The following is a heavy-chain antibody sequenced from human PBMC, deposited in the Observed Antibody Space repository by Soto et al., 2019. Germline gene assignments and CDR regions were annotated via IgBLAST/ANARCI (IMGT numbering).Heavy chain of an antibody. Sequence: PGGSLRLSCAASGFTFSSYGMHWVRQAPGKGLEWVVVIWYDGSNIYYADFVKVRFTISIDNSKNTLYLQMNSLRAEDTAVYYCARDEDSSSWVLDYWGQGTLVTVSS. V-gene: IGHV3-33*01. J-gene: IGHJ4*02. D-gene: IGHD6-13*01. CDR3: ARDEDSSSWVLDY. CDR2: IWYDGSNI. CDR1: GFTFSSYG.